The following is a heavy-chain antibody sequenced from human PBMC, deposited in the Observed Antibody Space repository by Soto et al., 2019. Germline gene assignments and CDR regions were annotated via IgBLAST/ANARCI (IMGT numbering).Heavy chain of an antibody. CDR2: IYHSGSS. J-gene: IGHJ5*02. V-gene: IGHV4-39*01. D-gene: IGHD2-2*02. Sequence: SETLSLTWSVSGGSINSSSYCWGWIRQPPGEGLEWIGSIYHSGSSYYNPSLKSRVTISVETSKNLFSLKLSSVTAADTAVYYCARVIVVVPAAIRWFDPWGQGTLVTVSS. CDR1: GGSINSSSYC. CDR3: ARVIVVVPAAIRWFDP.